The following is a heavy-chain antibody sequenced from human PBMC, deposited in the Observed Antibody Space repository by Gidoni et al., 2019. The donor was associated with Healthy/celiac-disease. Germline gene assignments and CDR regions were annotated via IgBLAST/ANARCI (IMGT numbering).Heavy chain of an antibody. CDR1: GFTFSSYW. J-gene: IGHJ4*02. CDR3: ARDQHYGDLGY. D-gene: IGHD4-17*01. V-gene: IGHV3-74*01. Sequence: EVQLVESGGGLVQPGGSLILSCAASGFTFSSYWMHWVRQAPGKGLVWVSRINSDGSSTSYEDSVKGRFTISRDNAKNTMYLQMNSLRAEDTAVYYCARDQHYGDLGYWGQGTLVTVSS. CDR2: INSDGSST.